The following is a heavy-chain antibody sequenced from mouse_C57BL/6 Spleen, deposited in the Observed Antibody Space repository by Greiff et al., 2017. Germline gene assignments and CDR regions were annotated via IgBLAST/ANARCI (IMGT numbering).Heavy chain of an antibody. Sequence: QFQLQQLGAELVKPGASGKFSCKASGYTFSSYWMPWVKQRPGQGLEWIGMFHPNSGSTNYNEKLKSKATLTVDKSSSTAYMQLSSLTSEDSAVYYCARSTTAGGFAYWGQGTLVTVSA. CDR2: FHPNSGST. J-gene: IGHJ3*01. CDR3: ARSTTAGGFAY. D-gene: IGHD1-2*01. V-gene: IGHV1-64*01. CDR1: GYTFSSYW.